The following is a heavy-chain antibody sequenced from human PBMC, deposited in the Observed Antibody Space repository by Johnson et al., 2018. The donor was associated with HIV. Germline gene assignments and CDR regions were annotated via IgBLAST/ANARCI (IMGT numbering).Heavy chain of an antibody. J-gene: IGHJ3*02. CDR3: TTEGVRDGYNLAFDI. D-gene: IGHD5-24*01. CDR1: GFTVSSNY. V-gene: IGHV3-53*01. CDR2: IYSGGST. Sequence: VQLVESGGGLIQPGGSLRLSCAASGFTVSSNYMSWVRQAPGKGLEWVSVIYSGGSTYYADSVKVRFAISRDNSKNTLYLQMNSLKTEDTAVYYCTTEGVRDGYNLAFDIWGQGTMVTVSS.